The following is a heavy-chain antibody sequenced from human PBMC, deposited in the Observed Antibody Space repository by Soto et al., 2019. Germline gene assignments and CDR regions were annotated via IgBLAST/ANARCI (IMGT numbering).Heavy chain of an antibody. CDR3: AREIVTAGGNNYFDP. V-gene: IGHV4-4*01. CDR1: GGTVASSHW. Sequence: VSLTCGVSGGTVASSHWWSWVRQSPGRGLEWIGNVYHTGDTNFNPSLQSRVTFSVDKSNNQFSLRLTSVTAADTAVYFCAREIVTAGGNNYFDPWGPGTLVTVSS. J-gene: IGHJ5*02. CDR2: VYHTGDT. D-gene: IGHD2-21*02.